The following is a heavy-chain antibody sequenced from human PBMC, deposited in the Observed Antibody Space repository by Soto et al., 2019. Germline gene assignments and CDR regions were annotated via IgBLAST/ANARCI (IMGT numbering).Heavy chain of an antibody. J-gene: IGHJ4*02. V-gene: IGHV1-69*12. CDR2: IIPIFGTT. D-gene: IGHD3-10*01. Sequence: QVQLVQSGAEVKKPGSSVKVSCKASGGTFSSFGISWVRQAPGQGLEWMGGIIPIFGTTNYAQKFQDRVTITADESTSTAFMELSSLKSEDTAVYYCTLWFAAPHFLDYWGQGTRVTVSS. CDR1: GGTFSSFG. CDR3: TLWFAAPHFLDY.